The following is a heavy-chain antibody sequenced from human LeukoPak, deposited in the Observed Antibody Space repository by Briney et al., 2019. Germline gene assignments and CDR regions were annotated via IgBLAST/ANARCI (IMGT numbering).Heavy chain of an antibody. Sequence: SETLSLTCAVCGGSFSGYYWSWIRQPPGKGLEWIGEINHSGSTNYNPSLKSRVTISVDTSKNQFSLKLSSVTAADTAVYYCAGSYYDSSGYYCIDYWGQGTLVTVSS. V-gene: IGHV4-34*01. CDR1: GGSFSGYY. CDR3: AGSYYDSSGYYCIDY. J-gene: IGHJ4*02. CDR2: INHSGST. D-gene: IGHD3-22*01.